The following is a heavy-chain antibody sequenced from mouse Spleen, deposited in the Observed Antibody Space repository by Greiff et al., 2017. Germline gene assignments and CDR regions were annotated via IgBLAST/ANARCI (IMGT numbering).Heavy chain of an antibody. D-gene: IGHD1-1*01. CDR1: GFTFSDYG. V-gene: IGHV5-17*01. CDR2: ISSGSSTI. J-gene: IGHJ1*01. Sequence: EVKLMESGGGLVKPGGSLKLSCAASGFTFSDYGMHWVRQAPEKGLEWVAYISSGSSTIYYADTVKGRFTISRDNAKNTLFLQMTSLRSEDTAMYYCARRGITTMVALHWYFDVWGAGTTVTVSS. CDR3: ARRGITTMVALHWYFDV.